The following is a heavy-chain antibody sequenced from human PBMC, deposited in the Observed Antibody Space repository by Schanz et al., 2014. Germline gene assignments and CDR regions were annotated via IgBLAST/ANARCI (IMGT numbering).Heavy chain of an antibody. CDR3: AKGREVVAKIFDV. D-gene: IGHD5-12*01. V-gene: IGHV3-11*01. CDR2: ISSSSSTI. J-gene: IGHJ3*01. Sequence: QVQLVESGGGLVKPGGSLRLSCAASGFTFSDYYMSWIRQAPGKGLEWVSFISSSSSTIYYADSVKGRFTISRDNAKNSLYLQISRLTDEDTGVYCCAKGREVVAKIFDVWGQGTMVTVSS. CDR1: GFTFSDYY.